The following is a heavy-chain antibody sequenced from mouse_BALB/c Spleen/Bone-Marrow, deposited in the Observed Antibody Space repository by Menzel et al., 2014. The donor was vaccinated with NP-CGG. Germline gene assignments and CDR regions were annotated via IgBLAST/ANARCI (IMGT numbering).Heavy chain of an antibody. CDR3: TRVATDWYFDV. CDR2: INPYNGDT. D-gene: IGHD1-1*01. Sequence: VQLQQSGPELVKPGASVKISCKASGYSFTGYFMNWVMQSHGKSLEWIGRINPYNGDTFYNQKFKGKATLTVDKSSSTAHMELRSLASEDSAVYYCTRVATDWYFDVWGAGTMVTVSS. J-gene: IGHJ1*01. V-gene: IGHV1-20*02. CDR1: GYSFTGYF.